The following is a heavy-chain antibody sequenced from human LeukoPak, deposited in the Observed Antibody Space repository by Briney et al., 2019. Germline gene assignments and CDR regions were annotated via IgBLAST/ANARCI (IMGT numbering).Heavy chain of an antibody. D-gene: IGHD6-19*01. CDR3: VGGSGWVSDS. Sequence: PGGSLRLSCAASGFTFSSNWMNRVRQAPGKGLEWVANIKQDGSEKYYVDSVKGRFTMSRDNAKNSLYLQMNSLRVDDTAVYYCVGGSGWVSDSWGQGTLVTVSS. CDR1: GFTFSSNW. V-gene: IGHV3-7*03. J-gene: IGHJ4*02. CDR2: IKQDGSEK.